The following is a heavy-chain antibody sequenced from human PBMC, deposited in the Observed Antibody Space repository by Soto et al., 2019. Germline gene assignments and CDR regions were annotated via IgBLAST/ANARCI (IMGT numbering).Heavy chain of an antibody. CDR1: GVSVSTGY. J-gene: IGHJ6*02. D-gene: IGHD3-9*01. V-gene: IGHV4-59*02. CDR2: VYSGGGT. CDR3: AREKTPMSPHYFYYGMDV. Sequence: PSEPLSLTWSVSGVSVSTGYWSWLRQSPGKGLEWIGYVYSGGGTNYSPSFMGRVTISVDTTDNQFSLKLNSVTAADTAVYYCAREKTPMSPHYFYYGMDVWGQGTTVTVSS.